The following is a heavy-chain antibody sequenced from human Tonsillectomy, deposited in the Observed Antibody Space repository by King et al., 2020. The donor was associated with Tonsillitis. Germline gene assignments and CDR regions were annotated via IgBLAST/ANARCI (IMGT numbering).Heavy chain of an antibody. CDR1: GFTFSSYS. Sequence: DVQLVESGGGLVKPGGSLRLSCAASGFTFSSYSMNWVRQDPGKGLEWVSSISSRSNYIYYPDSVKGRFTISRDNAKSSLYLQMNSLRAEDTAVYYCARPLSYYYFWSGYSFDYWGQGTLVTVSS. J-gene: IGHJ4*02. CDR3: ARPLSYYYFWSGYSFDY. CDR2: ISSRSNYI. D-gene: IGHD3-3*01. V-gene: IGHV3-21*03.